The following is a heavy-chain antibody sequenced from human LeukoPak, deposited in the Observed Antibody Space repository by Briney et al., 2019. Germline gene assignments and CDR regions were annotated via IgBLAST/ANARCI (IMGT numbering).Heavy chain of an antibody. CDR1: GVSISSYY. J-gene: IGHJ4*02. CDR3: ARHPDYYDSSGYYYDY. CDR2: IYYSGST. V-gene: IGHV4-59*08. Sequence: SETLSLTCTVSGVSISSYYWSWIRQPPGKGLEWIGYIYYSGSTNYNPSLKSRVTISVDTSKNQFSLKLSSVTAADTAVYYCARHPDYYDSSGYYYDYWGQGTLVTVSS. D-gene: IGHD3-22*01.